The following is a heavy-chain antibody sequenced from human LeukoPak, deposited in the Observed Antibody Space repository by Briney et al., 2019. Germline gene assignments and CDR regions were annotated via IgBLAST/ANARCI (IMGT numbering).Heavy chain of an antibody. CDR3: ARGLAD. D-gene: IGHD6-19*01. CDR2: IYYSGST. V-gene: IGHV4-61*01. CDR1: GGSVSSGSYY. Sequence: SETLSLTCTVSGGSVSSGSYYWSWIRQPPGKGLEWIGYIYYSGSTNYNPSLKSRVTISVDTSKNQSSLKLSSVTAADTAVYYCARGLADWGQGTLVTVSS. J-gene: IGHJ4*02.